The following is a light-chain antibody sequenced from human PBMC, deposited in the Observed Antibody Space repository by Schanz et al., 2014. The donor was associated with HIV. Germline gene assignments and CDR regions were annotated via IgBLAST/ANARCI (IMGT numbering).Light chain of an antibody. J-gene: IGKJ3*01. Sequence: EIVMTQSPATLSVSPGERATLSCRASQSVSSNYLAWYQQKPSQAPRLLIYAASSRATGIPDRFSGSGSGTDFTLIISRLEPEDFAVYYCQHYGSSFGPGTKVDAK. CDR3: QHYGSS. CDR2: AAS. V-gene: IGKV3-20*01. CDR1: QSVSSNY.